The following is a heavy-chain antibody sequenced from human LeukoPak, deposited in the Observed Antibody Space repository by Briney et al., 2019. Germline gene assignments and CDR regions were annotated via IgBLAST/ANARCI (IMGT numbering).Heavy chain of an antibody. CDR2: IYTSGST. CDR1: GGSISSGSYY. CDR3: ATMYYDSSGYAFDI. D-gene: IGHD3-22*01. J-gene: IGHJ3*02. V-gene: IGHV4-61*02. Sequence: SQTLSLTCTVSGGSISSGSYYWNWIRQPAGKGLEWIGRIYTSGSTNYNPSLKSRVTISVDTSKNQFSLKLSSVTAADTAVYYCATMYYDSSGYAFDIWGQGTMVTVSS.